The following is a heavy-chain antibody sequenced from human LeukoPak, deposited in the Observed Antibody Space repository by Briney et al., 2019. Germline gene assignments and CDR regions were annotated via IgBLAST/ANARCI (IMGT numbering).Heavy chain of an antibody. CDR3: ARQRVVPAATTTVHYYYYMDV. D-gene: IGHD2-2*01. V-gene: IGHV4-4*09. CDR1: GGSISSYY. CDR2: NYTSGST. J-gene: IGHJ6*03. Sequence: SETLSLTCTVSGGSISSYYWSWIRQPPGKGLEWIGYNYTSGSTNYNPSLKSRVTISVDTSKNQFSLKLSSVTAADTAVYYCARQRVVPAATTTVHYYYYMDVWGKGTTVTVSS.